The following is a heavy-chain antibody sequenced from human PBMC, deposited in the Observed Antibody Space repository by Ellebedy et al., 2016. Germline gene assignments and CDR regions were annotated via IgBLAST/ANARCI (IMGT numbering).Heavy chain of an antibody. Sequence: GESLKISCAASGFTFSSYAMSWVRQAPGKGLEWVSAISGSGGSTYYADSVKGRFTISRDNSKNTLYLQMNSLRAEDTAVYYCAKDLEAHSYYFDYWGQGTLVTVSS. CDR1: GFTFSSYA. V-gene: IGHV3-23*01. CDR3: AKDLEAHSYYFDY. J-gene: IGHJ4*02. CDR2: ISGSGGST.